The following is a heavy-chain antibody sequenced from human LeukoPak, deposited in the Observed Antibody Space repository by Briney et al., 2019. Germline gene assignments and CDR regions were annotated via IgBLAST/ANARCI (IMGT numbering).Heavy chain of an antibody. D-gene: IGHD2-15*01. CDR3: ARNSCSGGSCYDIRGYFDY. CDR2: VYTSGST. Sequence: PSETLSLTCTVSGGSISSSSYYWGWIRQPPGKGLEWIGRVYTSGSTNYNPSLKSRVTISVDTSKNQFSLKLSSVTAADTAVYFCARNSCSGGSCYDIRGYFDYWGQGTLVTVSS. V-gene: IGHV4-39*07. J-gene: IGHJ4*02. CDR1: GGSISSSSYY.